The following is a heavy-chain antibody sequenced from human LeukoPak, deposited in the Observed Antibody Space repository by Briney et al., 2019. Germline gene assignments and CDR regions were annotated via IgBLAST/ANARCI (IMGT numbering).Heavy chain of an antibody. J-gene: IGHJ6*03. D-gene: IGHD5-18*01. Sequence: GSSVKVSCKASGGTFSSYAISWVRQAPGQGPEWMGVISPSGGSTTYAQKFQGRVTLTRDMSTSTAYMELSSLRSEDTAVYYCARDNGGTAMAYYSYYYMDVWGKGTTVTISS. CDR1: GGTFSSYA. CDR2: ISPSGGST. V-gene: IGHV1-69*05. CDR3: ARDNGGTAMAYYSYYYMDV.